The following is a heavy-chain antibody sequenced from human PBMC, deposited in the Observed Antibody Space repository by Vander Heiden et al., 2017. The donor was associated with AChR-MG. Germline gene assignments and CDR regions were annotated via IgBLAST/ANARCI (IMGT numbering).Heavy chain of an antibody. CDR2: IWYDGSNK. V-gene: IGHV3-33*01. Sequence: QVQLVESGGGVVQPGRSLRLSCAASGFTFSSYGMHWVRQAPGKGLEWVAVIWYDGSNKYYADSVKGRFTISRDNSKNTLYLQMNSLRAEDTAVYYCARSSVAGTAKIFDYWGQGTLVTVSS. CDR3: ARSSVAGTAKIFDY. J-gene: IGHJ4*02. CDR1: GFTFSSYG. D-gene: IGHD6-19*01.